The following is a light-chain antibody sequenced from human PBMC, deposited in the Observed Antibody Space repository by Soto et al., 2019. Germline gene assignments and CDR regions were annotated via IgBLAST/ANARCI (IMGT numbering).Light chain of an antibody. Sequence: ETVLTQSPATLSLSPGERATLFCRAGQRVSSSPLAWYQQKPGQAPRLLISGASNRVTDVPDRFSGSGSGTEFTLTISSLQPDDFATYYCQQYNAFSAWTFGQGTKVEIK. CDR1: QRVSSSP. CDR3: QQYNAFSAWT. V-gene: IGKV3-20*01. J-gene: IGKJ1*01. CDR2: GAS.